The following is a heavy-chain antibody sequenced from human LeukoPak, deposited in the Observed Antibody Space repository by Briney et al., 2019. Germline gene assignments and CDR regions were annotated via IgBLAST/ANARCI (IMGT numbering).Heavy chain of an antibody. CDR2: ISSSDSTI. CDR1: GFTFNSYE. V-gene: IGHV3-48*03. J-gene: IGHJ4*02. D-gene: IGHD3-10*01. Sequence: PGGSLRLSCAASGFTFNSYEMNWVRQAPGKGLEWVSYISSSDSTIYEDSVKGRFTISRDNAKNTLYLQMNSLRAEDTAVYYCARGNYGSGSSSDYWGQGTLVTVSS. CDR3: ARGNYGSGSSSDY.